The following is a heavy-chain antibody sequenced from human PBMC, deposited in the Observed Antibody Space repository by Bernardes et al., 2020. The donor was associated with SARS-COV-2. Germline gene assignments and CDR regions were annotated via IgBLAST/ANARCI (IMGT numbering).Heavy chain of an antibody. CDR2: INPNSGGT. V-gene: IGHV1-2*02. Sequence: ASVKVSCKASGYTFTDYYMSWVRQAPGQGLEWMGWINPNSGGTNYAQKFQGRVTMTCDTSISTAYMDLSRLRSDDTAVYYCARVGSGTYPPDFDYWGQGTLVTGSS. CDR1: GYTFTDYY. D-gene: IGHD3-3*01. CDR3: ARVGSGTYPPDFDY. J-gene: IGHJ4*02.